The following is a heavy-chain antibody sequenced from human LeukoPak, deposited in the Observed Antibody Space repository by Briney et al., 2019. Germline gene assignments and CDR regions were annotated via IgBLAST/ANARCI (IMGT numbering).Heavy chain of an antibody. CDR1: GYTFTSYG. J-gene: IGHJ4*02. V-gene: IGHV1-18*01. Sequence: VASVKVSCKASGYTFTSYGISWVRQAPGQGLEWMGWISAYNGNTNYAQKPQGRVTMTTDTSTSTAYMELRSLRSDDTAVYYCATHVDTAMGYYFDYWGQGTLVTVSS. D-gene: IGHD5-18*01. CDR2: ISAYNGNT. CDR3: ATHVDTAMGYYFDY.